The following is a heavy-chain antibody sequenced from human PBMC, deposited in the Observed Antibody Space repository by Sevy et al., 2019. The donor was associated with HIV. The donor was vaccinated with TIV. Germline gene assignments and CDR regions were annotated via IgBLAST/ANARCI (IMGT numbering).Heavy chain of an antibody. V-gene: IGHV3-33*01. D-gene: IGHD4-4*01. CDR2: IGHDGVYQ. CDR1: GFNFNGYG. CDR3: TRDLQRDKYFDY. J-gene: IGHJ4*02. Sequence: GGFLRLSCVASGFNFNGYGMHWVRQAPGKGLEWVAVIGHDGVYQRFADSVRGRFTISRDNSKNKLHLQMNTLRTDDTAVYYCTRDLQRDKYFDYWGQGTLVTVSS.